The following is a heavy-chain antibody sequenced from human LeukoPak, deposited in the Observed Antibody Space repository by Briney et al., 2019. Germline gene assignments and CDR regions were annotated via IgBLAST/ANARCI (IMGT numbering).Heavy chain of an antibody. CDR3: ARVVGYSYGYFDY. D-gene: IGHD5-18*01. V-gene: IGHV4-39*07. CDR2: IYYSGST. CDR1: GGSISSSSHY. J-gene: IGHJ4*02. Sequence: SETLSLTCTVSGGSISSSSHYWGWIRQPPGKGLEWIGSIYYSGSTYYNPSLKSRVTISVDTSKNQFSLKLSSVTAADTAVYYCARVVGYSYGYFDYWGQGTLVTVSS.